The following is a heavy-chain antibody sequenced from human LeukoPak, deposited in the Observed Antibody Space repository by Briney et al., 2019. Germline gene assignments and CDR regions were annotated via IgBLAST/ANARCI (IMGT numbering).Heavy chain of an antibody. CDR1: GFTVSSNY. CDR2: IYSGGST. Sequence: PGGSLRLSCAASGFTVSSNYMSWVRQAPGKGLEWVSVIYSGGSTYYADSVKGRFTISRDNSKNTLYLQMNSLRAEDTAVYYCAKDTEDIVVVPAAHYYMDVWGKGTTVTVSS. V-gene: IGHV3-53*05. CDR3: AKDTEDIVVVPAAHYYMDV. J-gene: IGHJ6*03. D-gene: IGHD2-2*01.